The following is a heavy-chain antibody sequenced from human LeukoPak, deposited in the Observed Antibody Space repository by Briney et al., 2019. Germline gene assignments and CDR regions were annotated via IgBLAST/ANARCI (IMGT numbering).Heavy chain of an antibody. J-gene: IGHJ3*02. CDR2: INPNSGGT. CDR3: ARKSVGYCSGGSCYSDAFDI. Sequence: ASVKVSCKASGYTFTGYYMHWVRQAPGQGLEWMGRINPNSGGTNYAQKFQGRVTMTRGTSISTAYMELSRLRSDDTAVYYCARKSVGYCSGGSCYSDAFDIWGQGTMVTVSS. CDR1: GYTFTGYY. V-gene: IGHV1-2*06. D-gene: IGHD2-15*01.